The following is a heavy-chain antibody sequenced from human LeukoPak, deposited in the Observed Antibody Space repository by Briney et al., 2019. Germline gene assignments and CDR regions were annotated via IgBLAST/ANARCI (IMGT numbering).Heavy chain of an antibody. J-gene: IGHJ4*02. Sequence: GGSLRLSCTASGFTFCDYAMSWIRQAPGKGLEWVGFIRSKAYGETADYAASVKGRFTISRDDSKAIAYLQMNSMKTEDTAVYHCTRDRGAYNLYDYWGQGTLVTVSS. V-gene: IGHV3-49*03. CDR2: IRSKAYGETA. CDR1: GFTFCDYA. CDR3: TRDRGAYNLYDY. D-gene: IGHD1-1*01.